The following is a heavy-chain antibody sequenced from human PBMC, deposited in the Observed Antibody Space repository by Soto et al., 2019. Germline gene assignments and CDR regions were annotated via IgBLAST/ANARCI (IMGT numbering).Heavy chain of an antibody. CDR3: ARGGVSTRTFYY. Sequence: HGESLKISCKGSGYNFAGYWIAWVRQMPGKGLELMGIIYPSDSDTRYRPSFQGQVTISADKSISSAYLQWSSLRASDTAMYYCARGGVSTRTFYYWGQGTPVTVSS. CDR1: GYNFAGYW. J-gene: IGHJ4*02. D-gene: IGHD3-3*01. CDR2: IYPSDSDT. V-gene: IGHV5-51*01.